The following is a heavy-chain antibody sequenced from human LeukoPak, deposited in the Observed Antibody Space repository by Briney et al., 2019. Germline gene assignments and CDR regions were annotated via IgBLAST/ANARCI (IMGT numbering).Heavy chain of an antibody. J-gene: IGHJ3*02. V-gene: IGHV4-4*07. CDR1: GGSISSYY. D-gene: IGHD3-10*01. CDR3: ARDTSEWFGELSGPDAFDI. CDR2: IYTSGST. Sequence: SETLSLTCTDSGGSISSYYWSWIRQPAGKGLEWIGRIYTSGSTNYNPSLKSRVTMSVDASKNQFSLKLSSVTAADTAVYYCARDTSEWFGELSGPDAFDIWGQGTMVTVSS.